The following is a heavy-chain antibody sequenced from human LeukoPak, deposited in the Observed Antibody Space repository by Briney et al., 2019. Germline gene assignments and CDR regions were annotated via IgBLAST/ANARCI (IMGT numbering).Heavy chain of an antibody. CDR1: GYTFTGYY. CDR2: INPNSGGT. V-gene: IGHV1-2*02. J-gene: IGHJ5*02. D-gene: IGHD2-2*01. Sequence: ASVKVSCKASGYTFTGYYMHWVRQAPGQGLEWMGWINPNSGGTNYAQKFQGRVTMTRDTSISTAYMELSRLRSDDTAVYYCSRAGIVVVHYEDWEWFDPWGQGTLVTVSS. CDR3: SRAGIVVVHYEDWEWFDP.